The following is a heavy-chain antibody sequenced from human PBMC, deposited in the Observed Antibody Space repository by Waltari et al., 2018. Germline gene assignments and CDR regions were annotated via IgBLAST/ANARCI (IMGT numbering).Heavy chain of an antibody. CDR1: GFIFSSYS. J-gene: IGHJ5*02. D-gene: IGHD2-8*01. V-gene: IGHV3-48*04. CDR3: ARVVYAMEFDP. CDR2: ISSRRDTI. Sequence: EEQLVESGGGLVQPGGSLILSCAASGFIFSSYSMSWVRQAPGKGVELLSYISSRRDTIFYADSVKGRFTISRDNGKNSLYLQMNSLRAEDTAVYYCARVVYAMEFDPWGQGTLVTVSS.